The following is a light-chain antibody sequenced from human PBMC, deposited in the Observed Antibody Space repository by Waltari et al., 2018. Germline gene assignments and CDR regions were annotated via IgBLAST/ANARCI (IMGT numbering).Light chain of an antibody. CDR3: GTWDDSLSRPV. V-gene: IGLV1-47*01. CDR1: SSNIERNY. J-gene: IGLJ3*02. Sequence: QSVLTQPPSASGTPGQRVTISRSGSSSNIERNYVYWYQQFPGTAPKVLMFKNNQRPSGVSDRFSASKSGASASLAISGLRSDDEADYYCGTWDDSLSRPVFGGGTKLTVL. CDR2: KNN.